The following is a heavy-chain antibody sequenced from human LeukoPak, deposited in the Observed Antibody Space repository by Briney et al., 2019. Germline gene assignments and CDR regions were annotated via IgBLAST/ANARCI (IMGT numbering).Heavy chain of an antibody. CDR2: ISGSGSTI. D-gene: IGHD6-13*01. V-gene: IGHV3-11*01. CDR3: AKDIVAAGLFFDY. J-gene: IGHJ4*02. CDR1: GFTSSDYY. Sequence: GGSLRLSCAASGFTSSDYYMGWVRQAPGKGLEWVSYISGSGSTIYYADSVKGRFTISRDNAKNSLYLQMNSLRAEDTAVYYCAKDIVAAGLFFDYWGQGTLVTVSS.